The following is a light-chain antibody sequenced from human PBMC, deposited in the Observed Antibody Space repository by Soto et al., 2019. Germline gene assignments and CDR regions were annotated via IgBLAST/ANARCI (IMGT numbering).Light chain of an antibody. CDR2: GAS. Sequence: EIVLTQSPGTLSLSPGERVTLSCRASQRVSSSYLAWYQQKLGQAPRLLIYGASSRATGIPDRFSGSGSGTYFTLTIGRLEPEDFAVYYCQQYGSSPPWTFGQGTKVEIK. CDR1: QRVSSSY. CDR3: QQYGSSPPWT. J-gene: IGKJ1*01. V-gene: IGKV3-20*01.